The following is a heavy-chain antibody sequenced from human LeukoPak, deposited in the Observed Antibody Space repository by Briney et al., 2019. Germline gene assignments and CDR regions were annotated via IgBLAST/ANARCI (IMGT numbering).Heavy chain of an antibody. CDR3: ASRIQLWKNYYYMDV. J-gene: IGHJ6*03. CDR2: ISAYNGNT. CDR1: GYTFTSYG. D-gene: IGHD5-18*01. Sequence: ASVKVSCKASGYTFTSYGISWVRQAPGQGLEWMGWISAYNGNTNYAQKLQGRVTMTTDTSTSTAYMELRSLRSDDTAVYYCASRIQLWKNYYYMDVWGKGTTVTVPS. V-gene: IGHV1-18*01.